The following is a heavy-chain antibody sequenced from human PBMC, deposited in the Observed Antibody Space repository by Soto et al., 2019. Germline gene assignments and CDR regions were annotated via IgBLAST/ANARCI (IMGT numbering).Heavy chain of an antibody. V-gene: IGHV4-59*01. D-gene: IGHD3-10*01. CDR2: ISYSGST. CDR1: GASITTYY. CDR3: ARDWDSSGLFDP. Sequence: SETLSLTCSVSGASITTYYWSWIRQPPGKGLEWIGSISYSGSTKYNPSLESRVTISLDTSKNQFSLRLTSVTAADTALYYCARDWDSSGLFDPWGQGALVTVSS. J-gene: IGHJ5*02.